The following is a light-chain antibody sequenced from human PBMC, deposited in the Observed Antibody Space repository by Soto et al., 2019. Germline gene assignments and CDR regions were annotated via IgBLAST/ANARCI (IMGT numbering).Light chain of an antibody. CDR1: QGISSY. Sequence: DIQWNQSPSFLPASLVDRATITCRASQGISSYLAWYQQKKGKAPNILIHAASSLQSGVPPRFSGSGSGTDFTLTISSLQPEDFETDFCQQSYRNPITFGQGTRLEIK. J-gene: IGKJ5*01. V-gene: IGKV1-39*01. CDR2: AAS. CDR3: QQSYRNPIT.